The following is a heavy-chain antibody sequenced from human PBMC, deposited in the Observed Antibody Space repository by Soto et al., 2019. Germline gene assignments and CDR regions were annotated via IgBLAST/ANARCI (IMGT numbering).Heavy chain of an antibody. V-gene: IGHV4-39*07. CDR2: IYRTGTA. CDR1: GGSISGSDYY. Sequence: PSETLSLTCTVSGGSISGSDYYWAWLRQPPGKGLEWLGTIYRTGTAYYNPSLKSRVTMSVDTSKNQFSLKLSSVTAADTAVYYCARVPGPWGQGTLVTVSS. CDR3: ARVPGP. J-gene: IGHJ5*02.